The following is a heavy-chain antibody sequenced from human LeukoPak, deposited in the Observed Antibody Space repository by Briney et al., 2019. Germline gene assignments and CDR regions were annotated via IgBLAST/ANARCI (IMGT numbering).Heavy chain of an antibody. J-gene: IGHJ4*02. Sequence: GGSLRLSCAASGFTFSSYDIHWVRQATGKGLEWVSGIGTAGEIYYPGSVKGRFTISRENAKNSLYLQMNSLRAEDTAVYYCARDYTGGWNDYWGQGTLVTVSS. CDR3: ARDYTGGWNDY. CDR2: IGTAGEI. V-gene: IGHV3-13*01. D-gene: IGHD7-27*01. CDR1: GFTFSSYD.